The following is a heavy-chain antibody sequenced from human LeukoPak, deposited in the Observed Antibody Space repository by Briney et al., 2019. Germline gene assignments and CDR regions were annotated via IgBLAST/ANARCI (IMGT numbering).Heavy chain of an antibody. Sequence: SETLSLTCTVSGGSISNYYWSWIRQPPGKGLEWIGYIYYSGSTNYNPSLKSRVTMSVDTSKNQFSLKLSSVTAADTAVYYCTSSDSFDYWGQGTLVTVSS. CDR1: GGSISNYY. CDR3: TSSDSFDY. V-gene: IGHV4-59*12. CDR2: IYYSGST. J-gene: IGHJ4*02.